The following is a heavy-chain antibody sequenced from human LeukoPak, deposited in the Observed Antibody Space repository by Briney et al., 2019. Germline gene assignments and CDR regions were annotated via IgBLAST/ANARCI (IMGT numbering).Heavy chain of an antibody. Sequence: PGGSLRLSCAASGFTFSSYWMSWVRQAPGKGLEWVANIKQDGSEKYYVDSVKGRFTISRDNAKNSLYLQMNSLTAGDTAVYYCVREGISSNWNNWYFDLWGRGTLVTVSS. CDR2: IKQDGSEK. CDR1: GFTFSSYW. D-gene: IGHD6-13*01. CDR3: VREGISSNWNNWYFDL. J-gene: IGHJ2*01. V-gene: IGHV3-7*01.